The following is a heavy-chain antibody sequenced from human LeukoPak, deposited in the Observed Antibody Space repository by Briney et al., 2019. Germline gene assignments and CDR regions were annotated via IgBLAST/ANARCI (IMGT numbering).Heavy chain of an antibody. J-gene: IGHJ6*03. D-gene: IGHD6-6*01. CDR2: INPNSGGT. CDR1: GYTFTGYY. V-gene: IGHV1-2*02. Sequence: ASVKVSCKASGYTFTGYYIHWVRQAPGQGLEWMGWINPNSGGTNYAQKFQGRVTTTRDTSISTAYMELSRLTSDDTAVYYCARDPTPIAARMGGNYYYYMDVWGKGTTVTVSS. CDR3: ARDPTPIAARMGGNYYYYMDV.